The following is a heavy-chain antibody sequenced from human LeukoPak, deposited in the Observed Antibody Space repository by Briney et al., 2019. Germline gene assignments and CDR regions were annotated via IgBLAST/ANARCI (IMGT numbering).Heavy chain of an antibody. D-gene: IGHD3-3*01. V-gene: IGHV1-18*01. CDR3: ARSGGYYDFWTDYFFHF. Sequence: ASVKVSCKASGFTFNTYDITWVRQAPGQGLEWMGWITAYNGNTNYAQKLQGRVTVTTDTSTSTAYMELRSLRSDDTAMYYCARSGGYYDFWTDYFFHFWGQGTLVTVSS. CDR1: GFTFNTYD. J-gene: IGHJ4*02. CDR2: ITAYNGNT.